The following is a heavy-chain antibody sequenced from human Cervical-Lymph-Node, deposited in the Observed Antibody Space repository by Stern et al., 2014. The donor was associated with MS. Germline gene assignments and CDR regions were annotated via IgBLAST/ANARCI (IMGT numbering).Heavy chain of an antibody. CDR3: ARKGAIVPAAIENWFDS. V-gene: IGHV4-31*03. Sequence: QVQLVESGPGLVKPSQTLSLTCTVSGGSISSGGYFWSWIRQHPGKGLEWIGFIYHSGSTYYSPSLKSRVTISVDTSKNQFSLNLNSVTAADTAVYYCARKGAIVPAAIENWFDSWGQGILVTVSS. CDR2: IYHSGST. J-gene: IGHJ5*01. CDR1: GGSISSGGYF. D-gene: IGHD2-2*01.